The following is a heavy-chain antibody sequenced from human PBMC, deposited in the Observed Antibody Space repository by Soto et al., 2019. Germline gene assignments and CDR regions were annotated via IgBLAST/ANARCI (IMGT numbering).Heavy chain of an antibody. V-gene: IGHV3-30*18. CDR2: ISYDGSNK. J-gene: IGHJ4*02. Sequence: GGSLRLSCAASGFTFSSYGMHWVRQAPGKGLEWVAVISYDGSNKYYADSVKGRFTISRDNSKNTLYLQMNSLRAEDTAVYYCAKDFILVSGSSGWGQGTLVTVSS. D-gene: IGHD3-22*01. CDR3: AKDFILVSGSSG. CDR1: GFTFSSYG.